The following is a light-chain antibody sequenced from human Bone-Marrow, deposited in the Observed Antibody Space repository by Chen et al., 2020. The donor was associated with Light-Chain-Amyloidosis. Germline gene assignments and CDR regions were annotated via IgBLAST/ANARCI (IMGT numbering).Light chain of an antibody. Sequence: EIVLTPSPATLSLSPGERATLSCRASQTITSYLAWYQHKPGQPPRLLMYDASNRATGIPARFSGSGSGTDFTLTISSLEPEDFAIYYCQQRRSWPCSFGQGTKLEI. V-gene: IGKV3-11*01. CDR3: QQRRSWPCS. CDR2: DAS. CDR1: QTITSY. J-gene: IGKJ2*04.